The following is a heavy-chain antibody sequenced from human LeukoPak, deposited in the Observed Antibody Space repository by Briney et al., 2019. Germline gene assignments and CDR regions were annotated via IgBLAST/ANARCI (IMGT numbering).Heavy chain of an antibody. CDR3: AKAWFGERSGGGFDY. CDR2: ISGDGGST. V-gene: IGHV3-43*02. J-gene: IGHJ4*02. CDR1: GFTFDDYD. Sequence: GGSLRLSCAASGFTFDDYDIHWVRQAPGKGLEWVSLISGDGGSTYYADSVKGRFTISRDNSKNSPYLQMNSLRTEDTALYYCAKAWFGERSGGGFDYWGQGTLVTVSS. D-gene: IGHD3-10*01.